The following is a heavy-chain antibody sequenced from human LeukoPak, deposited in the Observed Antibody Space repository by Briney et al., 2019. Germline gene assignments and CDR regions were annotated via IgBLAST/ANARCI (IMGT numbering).Heavy chain of an antibody. V-gene: IGHV4-59*01. CDR2: IYYSGST. J-gene: IGHJ4*02. Sequence: SETLPLTCTVSGGSISSYYWSWIRQPPGKGLEWIGYIYYSGSTNYNPSLKSRVTISVDTSKNQFSLKLSSVTAADTAVYYCARAHQSLDCGDHEGEFDYWGQGTLVTVSS. D-gene: IGHD4-17*01. CDR3: ARAHQSLDCGDHEGEFDY. CDR1: GGSISSYY.